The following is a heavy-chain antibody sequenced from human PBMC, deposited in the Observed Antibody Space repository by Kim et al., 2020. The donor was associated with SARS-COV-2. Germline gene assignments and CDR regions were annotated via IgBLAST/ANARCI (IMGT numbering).Heavy chain of an antibody. V-gene: IGHV1-3*04. D-gene: IGHD3-10*01. CDR1: GYSFSQSA. CDR3: ARIIGFLYGSWGYSFDF. Sequence: ASVKVSCKASGYSFSQSAMHWVRQAPGQGLEWMGWIHTGRGNTKYSQKFQGRVTITSDTAASTGYMELSSLTSEDTAVYYCARIIGFLYGSWGYSFDFWG. J-gene: IGHJ4*01. CDR2: IHTGRGNT.